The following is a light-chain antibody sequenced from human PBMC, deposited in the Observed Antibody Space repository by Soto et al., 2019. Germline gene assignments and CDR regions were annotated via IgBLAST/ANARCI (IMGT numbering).Light chain of an antibody. Sequence: EIETTQSPSTLSVPPLARSPTPGVASQSININRAWYQQKPGQAPRLLIYGASTRATGLPARFSGSGSGTEFTLITSSLQSEDCAVYYCQQYDNWPITCGQGTRLDI. CDR2: GAS. CDR1: QSININ. CDR3: QQYDNWPIT. J-gene: IGKJ5*01. V-gene: IGKV3-15*01.